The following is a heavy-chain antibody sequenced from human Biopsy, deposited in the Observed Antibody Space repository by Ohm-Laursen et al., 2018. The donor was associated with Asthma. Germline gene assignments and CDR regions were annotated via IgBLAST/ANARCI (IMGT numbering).Heavy chain of an antibody. CDR2: ISSSGSTI. Sequence: GSLRLSCSASGFTFSDYYMSWIRQAPGKGLEWVSYISSSGSTIYYADSVKGRFTISRDNAKNSLYLQMNSLRAEDTAVYYCARTFHFWSPYHAEHYQLWGQGTPVTVPS. CDR3: ARTFHFWSPYHAEHYQL. V-gene: IGHV3-11*04. CDR1: GFTFSDYY. J-gene: IGHJ1*01. D-gene: IGHD3-3*02.